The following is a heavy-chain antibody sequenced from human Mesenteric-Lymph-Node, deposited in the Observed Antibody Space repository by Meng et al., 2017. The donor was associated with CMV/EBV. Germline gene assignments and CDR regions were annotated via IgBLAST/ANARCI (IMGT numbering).Heavy chain of an antibody. CDR1: GFTFSSYW. CDR2: IKEEESDI. Sequence: ETLSLTCAASGFTFSSYWVTWVRQAPGKGLQWVALIKEEESDIYYVDSVKGRFTISRDNARKSVYLQMNNLRAEDTALYYCARGRGDVWGQGTTVTVSS. D-gene: IGHD3-10*01. J-gene: IGHJ6*02. CDR3: ARGRGDV. V-gene: IGHV3-7*01.